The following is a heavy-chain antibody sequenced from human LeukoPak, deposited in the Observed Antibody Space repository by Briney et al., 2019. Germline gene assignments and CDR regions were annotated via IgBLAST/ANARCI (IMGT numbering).Heavy chain of an antibody. CDR1: RNYW. CDR3: VSFYETY. CDR2: INSDGSWT. V-gene: IGHV3-74*01. Sequence: GGSLRLSCAASRNYWMHWVRQAPGKGLLWASHINSDGSWTTYADSVKGRFTISKDNAKNTVYLQMNNLRAEDTAVYYCVSFYETYWGRGTLVTVSS. J-gene: IGHJ4*02. D-gene: IGHD2-2*01.